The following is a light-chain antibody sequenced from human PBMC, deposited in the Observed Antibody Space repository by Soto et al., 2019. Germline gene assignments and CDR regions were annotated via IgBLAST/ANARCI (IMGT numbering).Light chain of an antibody. CDR3: QQYGSSPQT. CDR2: GAS. CDR1: QSVSSSY. Sequence: EIVLTQSPGTLSLSPGERATPSCRASQSVSSSYLAWYQQKPGQAPRLLIYGASSRATGIPDRFSGSGSGTDFTLTISRLEPEDFAVYYCQQYGSSPQTFDQGTKVDIK. V-gene: IGKV3-20*01. J-gene: IGKJ1*01.